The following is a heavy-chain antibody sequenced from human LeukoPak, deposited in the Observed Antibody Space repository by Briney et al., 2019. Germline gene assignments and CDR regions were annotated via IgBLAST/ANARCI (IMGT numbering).Heavy chain of an antibody. CDR3: AKHVSGSLFYFDY. Sequence: TGGSLRLSCAASGFTFRNCAMSWVRQAPGKGLEWVSGISGTGYNTYYADSVKGRFTISRDNSKSTLYLQMNSLGAEDTAVYYCAKHVSGSLFYFDYWGQRTLVTVSS. D-gene: IGHD3-10*01. CDR2: ISGTGYNT. CDR1: GFTFRNCA. V-gene: IGHV3-23*01. J-gene: IGHJ4*02.